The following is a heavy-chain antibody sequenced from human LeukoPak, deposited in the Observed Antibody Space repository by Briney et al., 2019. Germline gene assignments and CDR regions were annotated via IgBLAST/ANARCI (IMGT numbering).Heavy chain of an antibody. CDR1: GGSVSDSNYY. V-gene: IGHV4-39*07. D-gene: IGHD6-13*01. Sequence: SETLSLTCTVSGGSVSDSNYYWSWIRQPPGKRLEWIGSLYYSGSTYYNPSLKSRVSISIDTSKKQFSLRLDSVTAADTAVYYCRGSRSPASSYMDVWGNGTTVTVSS. J-gene: IGHJ6*03. CDR2: LYYSGST. CDR3: RGSRSPASSYMDV.